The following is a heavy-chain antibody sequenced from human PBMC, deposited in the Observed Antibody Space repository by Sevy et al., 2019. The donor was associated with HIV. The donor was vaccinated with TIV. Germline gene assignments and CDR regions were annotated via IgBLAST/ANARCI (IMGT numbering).Heavy chain of an antibody. Sequence: GGSLRLSCAASGFTFNSFAISWVRQAPGKGLEWVSGVSGSGDRTYYTDYMKGRFTVARDNSKNTLYLQIDNLRVEDTAVYYCAKAKSAKATEDHFDYWGQGTLVTVSS. J-gene: IGHJ4*02. D-gene: IGHD5-12*01. CDR2: VSGSGDRT. CDR1: GFTFNSFA. CDR3: AKAKSAKATEDHFDY. V-gene: IGHV3-23*01.